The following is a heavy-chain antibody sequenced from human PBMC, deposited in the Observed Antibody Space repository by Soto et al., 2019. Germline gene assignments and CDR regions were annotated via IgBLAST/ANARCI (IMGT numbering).Heavy chain of an antibody. CDR3: AKEVWFYSDGSGGDAFDI. CDR1: GFSFGSYG. J-gene: IGHJ3*02. CDR2: ISYGGSDQ. Sequence: QVQLVESGGGVVQPGRSLRLSCAASGFSFGSYGMHWVRQAPGKGLEWVAVISYGGSDQYYADSVKGRYTIYRDNSKNMVYVQMNSLCAYDSAVYYCAKEVWFYSDGSGGDAFDIWGQGTMVTVSS. V-gene: IGHV3-30*18. D-gene: IGHD3-22*01.